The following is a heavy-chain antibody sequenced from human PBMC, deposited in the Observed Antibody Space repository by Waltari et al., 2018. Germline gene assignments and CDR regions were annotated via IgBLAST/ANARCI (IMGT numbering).Heavy chain of an antibody. CDR1: GFTFTTYT. Sequence: EVQLVESGGGLVQPGGSLRLSCAASGFTFTTYTMNWVRQAPGKGLEWVSLITSTSSAIYYADSVKGRCTISRENAKNSLYLQMNSLGAEDTAVYYCARHRDGYNFDYWGQGTLVTVSS. J-gene: IGHJ4*02. D-gene: IGHD2-21*01. V-gene: IGHV3-48*04. CDR2: ITSTSSAI. CDR3: ARHRDGYNFDY.